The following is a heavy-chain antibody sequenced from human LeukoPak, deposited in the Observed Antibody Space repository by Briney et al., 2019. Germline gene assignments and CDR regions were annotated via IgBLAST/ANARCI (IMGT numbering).Heavy chain of an antibody. CDR3: ARSSSSWCDY. V-gene: IGHV4-34*01. D-gene: IGHD6-13*01. J-gene: IGHJ4*02. CDR1: GGSFSGYY. CDR2: INHSGGT. Sequence: PSETLSLTCTVYGGSFSGYYWSWIRQPPGKGLEWIGEINHSGGTNYNPSLKSRVTISVDTSKNQFSLKLSSVTAADTAVYYCARSSSSWCDYWGQGTLVTVSS.